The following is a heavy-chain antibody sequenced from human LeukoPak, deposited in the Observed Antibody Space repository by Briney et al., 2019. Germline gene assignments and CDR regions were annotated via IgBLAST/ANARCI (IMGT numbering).Heavy chain of an antibody. CDR2: INHTGST. CDR3: ARGYSTFDY. CDR1: GGSFSSYY. Sequence: ASETLSLTCAVYGGSFSSYYWGWIRQPPGKGLEWIGEINHTGSTNYNPSLKSRVTISVDTSKNQFSLKLSSVTAADTAVYYCARGYSTFDYWGQGTLVTVSS. D-gene: IGHD2-21*01. V-gene: IGHV4-34*01. J-gene: IGHJ4*02.